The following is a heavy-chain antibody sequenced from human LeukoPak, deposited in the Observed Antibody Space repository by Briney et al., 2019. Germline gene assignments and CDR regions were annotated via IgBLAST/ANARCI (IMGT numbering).Heavy chain of an antibody. CDR1: GGSFSDYF. J-gene: IGHJ4*02. CDR3: ARGEDGTGDYRPTYFDS. Sequence: TASETLSLTCAVYGGSFSDYFWNWIRQPPGKGLEWIGEINHGGGTRYNPSLKSRATISVDTSKKQFSLNLTSVTAADTAVYYCARGEDGTGDYRPTYFDSWGQGTLVTVSS. CDR2: INHGGGT. V-gene: IGHV4-34*01. D-gene: IGHD4-17*01.